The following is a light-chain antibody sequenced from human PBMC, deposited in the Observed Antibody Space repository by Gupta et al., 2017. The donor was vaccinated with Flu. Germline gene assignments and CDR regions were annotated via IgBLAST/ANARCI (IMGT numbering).Light chain of an antibody. V-gene: IGLV1-44*01. CDR2: SNN. CDR1: SSNIGSNT. Sequence: QSVLTQPPSASGTPGPRVTISCSGSSSNIGSNTVNWYQQLPGTAPKLLIYSNNQRPSGVPDRFSGSKSGTSASLAISGHQSEDEADYYCAAWDDSLNGFYVFGTGTKVTVL. J-gene: IGLJ1*01. CDR3: AAWDDSLNGFYV.